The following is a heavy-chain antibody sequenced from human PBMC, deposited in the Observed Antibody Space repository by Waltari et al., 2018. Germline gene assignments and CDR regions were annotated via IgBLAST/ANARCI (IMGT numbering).Heavy chain of an antibody. CDR1: GFAVSSSY. CDR3: AKGSGYILDY. J-gene: IGHJ4*02. CDR2: ISTTGDT. Sequence: EVQLVESGGGLVQPGGSLRLSCEASGFAVSSSYMSWVRQAPGRRLEWVSIISTTGDTHYADAVRGSSVISRDTPKNTLFLQMNSVRPEDTAVYYCAKGSGYILDYWGQGILVTVSS. V-gene: IGHV3-66*01. D-gene: IGHD3-3*01.